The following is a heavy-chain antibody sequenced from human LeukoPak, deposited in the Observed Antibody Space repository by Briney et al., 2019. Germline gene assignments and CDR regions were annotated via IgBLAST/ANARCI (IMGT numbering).Heavy chain of an antibody. V-gene: IGHV4-59*01. CDR1: GDSISSYS. D-gene: IGHD3-16*01. J-gene: IGHJ4*02. Sequence: SETLSLTCTVSGDSISSYSWSWIRQPPGKGLEWIGGSTSYNPSLKSRVTISGDTSKNQFSLNLSSVTAADTAVYYCARDFLWGSYRGRAHDYWGQGTLVTVSS. CDR3: ARDFLWGSYRGRAHDY. CDR2: GST.